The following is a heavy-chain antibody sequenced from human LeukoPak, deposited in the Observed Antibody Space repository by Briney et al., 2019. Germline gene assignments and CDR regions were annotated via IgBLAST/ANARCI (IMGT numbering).Heavy chain of an antibody. Sequence: PSETLSLTCTVSGGAINSDYWSWIRQSPGKGLEWIAYVYYDGRANFNPSFQSRVTMSVDTSKTQFSLNLGSMTAADTAVYYCARALTMTHIGVWFDPWGPGILVTVSS. D-gene: IGHD2-8*01. V-gene: IGHV4-59*01. CDR3: ARALTMTHIGVWFDP. CDR2: VYYDGRA. CDR1: GGAINSDY. J-gene: IGHJ5*02.